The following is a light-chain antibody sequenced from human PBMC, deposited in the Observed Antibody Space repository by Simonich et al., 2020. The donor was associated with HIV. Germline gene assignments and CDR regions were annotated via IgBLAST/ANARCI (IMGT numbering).Light chain of an antibody. CDR1: KLGNKY. Sequence: SYELTQPPSVSVSPGQTASITCSGDKLGNKYAFWYQQKSGQSPVLVIYHDGKRPSGIPERFSGSNAGNTATLTISGTQAMDEADYYCQTWDSSTVAFGGGTKLTVL. CDR3: QTWDSSTVA. J-gene: IGLJ2*01. V-gene: IGLV3-1*01. CDR2: HDG.